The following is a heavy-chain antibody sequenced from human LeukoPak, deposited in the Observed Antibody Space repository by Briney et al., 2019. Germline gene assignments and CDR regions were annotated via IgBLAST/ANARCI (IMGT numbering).Heavy chain of an antibody. D-gene: IGHD5-12*01. CDR2: IYYSGST. Sequence: SETLSLTCTVSGGSVSSGNYYWSWIRQPPGKGLEWIGYIYYSGSTNYNPSLKSRVTISVDTSKNQFSLKLSSVTAADTAVYYCARVVVATLGVHWFDPWGQGTLVTVSS. CDR3: ARVVVATLGVHWFDP. V-gene: IGHV4-61*01. J-gene: IGHJ5*02. CDR1: GGSVSSGNYY.